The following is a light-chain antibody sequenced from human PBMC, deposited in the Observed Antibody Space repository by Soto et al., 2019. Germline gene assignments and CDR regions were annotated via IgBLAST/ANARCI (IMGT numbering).Light chain of an antibody. V-gene: IGLV2-14*01. CDR3: SSNTSTNTLI. Sequence: QSALTQPASVSGSPGQSITISCTGTSSNVGSYNYVSWYQQNPGKAPKLIIHYVSNRPSGVSNRFSGSKSGSTASLTISGLQAEDEANYYCSSNTSTNTLIFGGGTKLTVL. J-gene: IGLJ2*01. CDR2: YVS. CDR1: SSNVGSYNY.